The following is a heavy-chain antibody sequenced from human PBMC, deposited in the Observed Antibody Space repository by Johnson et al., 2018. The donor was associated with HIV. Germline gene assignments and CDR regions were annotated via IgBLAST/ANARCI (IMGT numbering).Heavy chain of an antibody. CDR3: TTFPGGGYYDSRGYYRHDAFDI. V-gene: IGHV3-7*01. CDR2: IKQDGSEK. J-gene: IGHJ3*02. CDR1: GFTFSSYA. Sequence: GSLRLSCVASGFTFSSYAMSWVRQAPGKGLEWVANIKQDGSEKSFVASVKGRFTISRDNAKNSLYLQMNRLKNEDTAVYYCTTFPGGGYYDSRGYYRHDAFDIWGQGTMVTVSS. D-gene: IGHD3-22*01.